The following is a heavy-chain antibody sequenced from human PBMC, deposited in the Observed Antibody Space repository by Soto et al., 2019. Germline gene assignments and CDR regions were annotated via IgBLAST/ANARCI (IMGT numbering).Heavy chain of an antibody. J-gene: IGHJ4*02. V-gene: IGHV4-30-4*08. CDR3: ASRKSSPYFDY. CDR2: IYYSGST. D-gene: IGHD3-10*01. CDR1: GGSMISGGYY. Sequence: PSETLPVTCTVSGGSMISGGYYWTWIRQSPGKGLEWIGYIYYSGSTYYNPSLKSRVTISVDTSKNQFSLKLSSVTAADTAVYYCASRKSSPYFDYWGQGTLVTVSS.